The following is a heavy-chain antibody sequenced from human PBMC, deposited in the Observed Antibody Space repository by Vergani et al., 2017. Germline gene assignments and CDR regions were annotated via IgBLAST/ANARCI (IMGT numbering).Heavy chain of an antibody. D-gene: IGHD6-13*01. CDR3: AREGIAAVGTTLLFDY. CDR2: IWYDGSNK. J-gene: IGHJ4*02. Sequence: QVQLVESGGGVVQPGRSLRLSCAASGFTFSSYGMHWVRQAPGKGLEWVAVIWYDGSNKYYADSVKGRFTISRDNSKNTLYVQMNSLRAEDTAVYYCAREGIAAVGTTLLFDYWGQGTQVIVSS. CDR1: GFTFSSYG. V-gene: IGHV3-33*01.